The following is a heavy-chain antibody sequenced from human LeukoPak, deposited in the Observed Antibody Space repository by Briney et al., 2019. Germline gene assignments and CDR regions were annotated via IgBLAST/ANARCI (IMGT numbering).Heavy chain of an antibody. CDR1: GGSISSYY. CDR2: IYYSGST. D-gene: IGHD5-24*01. Sequence: SETLSLTCTVSGGSISSYYWSWIRQPPGKGLEWIGYIYYSGSTYYNPSLKSRVTISVDTSKNQFSLKLSSVTAADTAVYYCARVRGSYYYYYYGMDVWGQGTTVTVSS. J-gene: IGHJ6*02. CDR3: ARVRGSYYYYYYGMDV. V-gene: IGHV4-30-4*01.